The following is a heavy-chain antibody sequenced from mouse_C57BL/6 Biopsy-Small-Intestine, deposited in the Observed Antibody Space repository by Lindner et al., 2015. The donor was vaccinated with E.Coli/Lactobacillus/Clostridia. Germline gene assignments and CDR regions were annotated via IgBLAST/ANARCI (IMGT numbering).Heavy chain of an antibody. V-gene: IGHV1-7*01. J-gene: IGHJ4*01. CDR3: ATGLYAMDY. CDR2: INPSSGYT. Sequence: QLESGAELAKPGASVKLSCKASGYTFTSYWMHWVKQRPGQGLEWIGYINPSSGYTKYNQKFKDKATLTADKSSSTAYMQLSSLTYEDSAVYYCATGLYAMDYWGQGTSVTVSS. CDR1: GYTFTSYW.